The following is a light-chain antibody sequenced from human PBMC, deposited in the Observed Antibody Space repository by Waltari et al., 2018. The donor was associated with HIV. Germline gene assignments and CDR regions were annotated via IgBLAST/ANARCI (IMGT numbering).Light chain of an antibody. Sequence: DIVMTQSPLSLSVTPGEPASNSCRSSQSLVYSNGYNYLDWYLQKPGQSPQILFYFVSHRASGVPDRFTGSGSGTDFTLKISRVEAEDVGVYYCMQALQTPYTFGQGTKLEIK. J-gene: IGKJ2*01. CDR3: MQALQTPYT. CDR1: QSLVYSNGYNY. V-gene: IGKV2-28*01. CDR2: FVS.